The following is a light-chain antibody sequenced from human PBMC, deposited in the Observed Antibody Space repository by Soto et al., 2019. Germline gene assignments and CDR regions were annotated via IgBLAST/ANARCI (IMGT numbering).Light chain of an antibody. CDR2: EVS. V-gene: IGLV2-14*01. CDR1: SSDVGGYKY. J-gene: IGLJ1*01. Sequence: QSALAQPASVSGSPGQSIAISCTGTSSDVGGYKYVSWYQQHPGKAPKLLISEVSNRPSGVSDRFSGSKSGNTASLTISGLQAEDEADYYCSSFTSSYTFVSGSGTKVTVL. CDR3: SSFTSSYTFV.